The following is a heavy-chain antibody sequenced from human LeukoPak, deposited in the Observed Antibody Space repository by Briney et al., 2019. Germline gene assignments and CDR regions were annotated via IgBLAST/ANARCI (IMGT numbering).Heavy chain of an antibody. D-gene: IGHD6-13*01. J-gene: IGHJ4*02. CDR2: IYYSGST. Sequence: SETLSLTCTVSGGSVSSSSYYWGWIRQPPGKGLEWIGGIYYSGSTYYNPSLKSRVTISVDTSKNQFSLKLSSVTAADTAVYYCARQGIAAAGSIDYWGQGTLVTVSS. CDR3: ARQGIAAAGSIDY. V-gene: IGHV4-39*01. CDR1: GGSVSSSSYY.